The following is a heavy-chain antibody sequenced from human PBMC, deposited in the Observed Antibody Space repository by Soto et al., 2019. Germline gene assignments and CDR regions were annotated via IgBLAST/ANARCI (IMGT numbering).Heavy chain of an antibody. D-gene: IGHD6-6*01. CDR2: VNPNGGST. J-gene: IGHJ4*02. Sequence: QVQLVQSGAEVKEPGASVKISCKGSGYTFTNFYIHWVRQPPGQGLEWMGIVNPNGGSTNYAQNFKGRITISRDTSTSTVYMDLSSLRSEDTAVYYCARGLASGDYWGQGTLVTVSS. CDR1: GYTFTNFY. CDR3: ARGLASGDY. V-gene: IGHV1-46*01.